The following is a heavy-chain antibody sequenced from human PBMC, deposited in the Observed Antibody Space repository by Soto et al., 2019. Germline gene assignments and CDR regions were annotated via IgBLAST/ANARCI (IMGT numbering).Heavy chain of an antibody. D-gene: IGHD3-10*02. CDR3: ARAVSLFRRSFHP. CDR1: GGSFSDTY. Sequence: QVHLQQWGAGLLKPSETLSLTCAVYGGSFSDTYWNWFRQPPGKGLEWIGEINHNTNTIYNPSLTSRITISVATSKNPFSLKFTSVPAADTAVYSCARAVSLFRRSFHPWGQGTLVTVSS. J-gene: IGHJ5*02. V-gene: IGHV4-34*01. CDR2: INHNTNT.